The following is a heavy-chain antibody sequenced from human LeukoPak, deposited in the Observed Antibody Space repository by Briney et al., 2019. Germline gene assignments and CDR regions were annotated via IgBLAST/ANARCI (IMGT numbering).Heavy chain of an antibody. CDR1: GGSISSSSYY. CDR3: AREMATIFRDQNYFDY. CDR2: IYYSGST. D-gene: IGHD5-24*01. Sequence: SETLSLTCTVPGGSISSSSYYWGWIRQPPGKGLEWIGSIYYSGSTYYNPSLKSRVTISVDTSKNQFSLKLSSVTAADTAVYYCAREMATIFRDQNYFDYWGQGTLVTVSS. V-gene: IGHV4-39*07. J-gene: IGHJ4*02.